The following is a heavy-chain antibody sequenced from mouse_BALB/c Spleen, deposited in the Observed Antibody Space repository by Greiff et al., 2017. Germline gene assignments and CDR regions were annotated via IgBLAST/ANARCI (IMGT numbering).Heavy chain of an antibody. CDR2: INPYYGST. J-gene: IGHJ2*01. D-gene: IGHD4-1*01. V-gene: IGHV1-39*01. CDR3: ARGGSGNWDDYYFDY. CDR1: GYSFTDYI. Sequence: EVQLQQTGPELVKPGASVKISCKASGYSFTDYIMLWVKQSHGKSLEWIGNINPYYGSTSYNLKFKGKATLTVDKSSSTAYMQLNSLTSEDSAVYYCARGGSGNWDDYYFDYWGQGTTLTVSS.